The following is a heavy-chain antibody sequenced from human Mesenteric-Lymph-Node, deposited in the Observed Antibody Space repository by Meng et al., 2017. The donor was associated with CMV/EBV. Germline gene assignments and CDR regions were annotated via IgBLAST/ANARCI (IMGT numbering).Heavy chain of an antibody. CDR1: GGSISTSDYY. CDR3: AKVEGVYCTNVVCSKATGDDAFDI. D-gene: IGHD2-8*01. V-gene: IGHV4-39*07. CDR2: IHYRGST. J-gene: IGHJ3*02. Sequence: SETLSLTCTVSGGSISTSDYYWNWIRQPPGKGLEWIGTIHYRGSTSYNPSLKSRLTTSVDTSKNQFSLKLSSVTAADTAVYYCAKVEGVYCTNVVCSKATGDDAFDIWGQGTMVTVSS.